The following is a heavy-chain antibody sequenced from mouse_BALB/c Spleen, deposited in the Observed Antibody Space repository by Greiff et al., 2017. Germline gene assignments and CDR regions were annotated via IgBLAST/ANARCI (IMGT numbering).Heavy chain of an antibody. CDR2: INPGSGGT. D-gene: IGHD2-1*01. CDR1: GYAFTNYL. V-gene: IGHV1-54*01. CDR3: AREGYGNFAY. Sequence: QVQLQQSGAELVRPGTSVKVSCKASGYAFTNYLIEWVKQRPGQGLEWIGVINPGSGGTNYNEKFKGKATLTADKSSSTAYMQLSSLTSDDSAVYFCAREGYGNFAYWGQGTLVTVSA. J-gene: IGHJ3*01.